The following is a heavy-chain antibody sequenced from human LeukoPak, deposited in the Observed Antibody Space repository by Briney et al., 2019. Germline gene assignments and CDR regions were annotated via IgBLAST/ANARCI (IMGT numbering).Heavy chain of an antibody. J-gene: IGHJ3*02. CDR2: MNPNSGNT. V-gene: IGHV1-8*01. D-gene: IGHD6-19*01. CDR1: GHTFTSYD. Sequence: ASVEVSRKASGHTFTSYDINWARQATGQGLVWLGWMNPNSGNTGYAQKFHGRVTMTRNTSISTAYMERSSLRSEDTAVYYCAVAVNGNLVIWGQGTMVTVSS. CDR3: AVAVNGNLVI.